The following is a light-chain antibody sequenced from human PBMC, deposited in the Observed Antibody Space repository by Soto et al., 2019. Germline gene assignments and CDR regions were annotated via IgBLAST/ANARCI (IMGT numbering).Light chain of an antibody. V-gene: IGLV1-40*01. CDR3: QSYDDSLGGHVI. J-gene: IGLJ2*01. CDR2: ANT. CDR1: SSYIGAGYD. Sequence: QAVVTQPPSVSGAPGQRVTISCTGSSSYIGAGYDVHWYQQLPGTAPKLLIYANTNRPSGVPDRFSGSKSGTSAFLAITGLQAEDEADYYCQSYDDSLGGHVIFGGGTKLTVL.